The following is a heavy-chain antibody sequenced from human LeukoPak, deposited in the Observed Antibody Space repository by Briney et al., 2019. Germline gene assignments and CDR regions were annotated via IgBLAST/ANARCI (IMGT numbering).Heavy chain of an antibody. V-gene: IGHV3-21*01. D-gene: IGHD3-16*02. Sequence: GGSLRLSCAASGFTFNSHSMNWVRQTPGKGLEWVSSISSSSDYRDYADSVKGRFAISRDNAKNSLYLQMNSLRVEDTAVYYCASRSEFDYWGQGTLATVSS. J-gene: IGHJ4*02. CDR3: ASRSEFDY. CDR2: ISSSSDYR. CDR1: GFTFNSHS.